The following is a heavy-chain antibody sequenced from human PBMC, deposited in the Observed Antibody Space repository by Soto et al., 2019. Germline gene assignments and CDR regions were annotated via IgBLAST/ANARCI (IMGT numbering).Heavy chain of an antibody. V-gene: IGHV4-30-2*01. J-gene: IGHJ5*02. D-gene: IGHD3-16*01. Sequence: PSEALSLTSPVSGGSISSGGYSWTCIRQPPGKGLGGIGYIYHSGGPYYTPSLKSRVTIAVDRSKIHFSLKLSSVTAADTAVYYCARDHIGGASSSDPWGKATLVSVSS. CDR1: GGSISSGGYS. CDR2: IYHSGGP. CDR3: ARDHIGGASSSDP.